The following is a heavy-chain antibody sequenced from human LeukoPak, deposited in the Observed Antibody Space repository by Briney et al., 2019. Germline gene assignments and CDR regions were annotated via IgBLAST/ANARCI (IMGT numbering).Heavy chain of an antibody. CDR1: GYTFTSYG. CDR3: ARDRIVGATAFDY. Sequence: APVKVSCKASGYTFTSYGISWVRQAPGQGLEWMGIINPSGGSTSYAQKFQGRVTMTRDTSTSTVYMELSSLRSEDTAVYYCARDRIVGATAFDYWGQGTLVTVSS. V-gene: IGHV1-46*01. CDR2: INPSGGST. D-gene: IGHD1-26*01. J-gene: IGHJ4*02.